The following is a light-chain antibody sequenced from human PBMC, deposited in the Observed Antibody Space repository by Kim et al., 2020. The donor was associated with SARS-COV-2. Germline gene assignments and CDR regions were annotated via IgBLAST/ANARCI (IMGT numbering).Light chain of an antibody. CDR2: EDS. Sequence: VCAGQTASINCSGDKLGDKYACWYQQKPGQSAVLVIYEDSKRPSGIPVQFSGANSGNTATLTMSGTQAMDEADYYCQAWDSSTGVFGTGTKVTVL. J-gene: IGLJ1*01. CDR1: KLGDKY. CDR3: QAWDSSTGV. V-gene: IGLV3-1*01.